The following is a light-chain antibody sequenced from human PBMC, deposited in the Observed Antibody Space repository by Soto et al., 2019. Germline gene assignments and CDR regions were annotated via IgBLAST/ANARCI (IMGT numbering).Light chain of an antibody. Sequence: DLQLTQSPSTLSASVGDRATITCRTSQSIRNWVAWYQQKPGKAPKLLIFDASSLQSGVPSRFSGSGSGTEFTLTLSSLQPDDFATYYCQEYHSYTWTFGQGTKVEIK. V-gene: IGKV1-5*01. J-gene: IGKJ1*01. CDR3: QEYHSYTWT. CDR1: QSIRNW. CDR2: DAS.